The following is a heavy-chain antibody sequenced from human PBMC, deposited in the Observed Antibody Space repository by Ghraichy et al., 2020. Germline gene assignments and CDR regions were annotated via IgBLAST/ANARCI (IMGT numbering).Heavy chain of an antibody. V-gene: IGHV3-48*02. D-gene: IGHD6-13*01. J-gene: IGHJ6*02. CDR3: ARDQEYSSSWIHYYYYYGMDV. CDR1: GFTFSSYS. Sequence: GGSLRLSCAASGFTFSSYSMNWVRQAPGKGLEWVSYISSSSSTIYYADSVKGRFTISRDNAKNSLYLQMNSLRDEDTAVYYCARDQEYSSSWIHYYYYYGMDVWGQGTTVTVSS. CDR2: ISSSSSTI.